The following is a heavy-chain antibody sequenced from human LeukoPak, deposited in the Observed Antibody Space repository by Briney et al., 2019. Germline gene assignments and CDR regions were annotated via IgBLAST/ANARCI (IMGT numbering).Heavy chain of an antibody. J-gene: IGHJ4*02. CDR1: GFTFGDYA. V-gene: IGHV3-49*04. CDR3: TRVTYYYDNSGYFHFDS. CDR2: IRRKAHGGTT. D-gene: IGHD3-22*01. Sequence: PGRSLRLSCTTSGFTFGDYAMSWVRQAPGKGLEWVSFIRRKAHGGTTEYAASVKGRFSSSRDDSKSIAYLQVNSLKTEDTAVYFCTRVTYYYDNSGYFHFDSWGQGSLVTVSS.